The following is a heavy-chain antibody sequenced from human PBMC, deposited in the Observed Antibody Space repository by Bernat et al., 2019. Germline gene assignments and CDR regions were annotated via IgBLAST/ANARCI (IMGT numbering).Heavy chain of an antibody. D-gene: IGHD3-16*02. V-gene: IGHV4-34*02. CDR3: ARGPLIMITFGGVIVDAFDI. J-gene: IGHJ3*02. Sequence: QVQLQQWGAGLLKPSETLSLTCAVYDGSFSGYYWSWIRQPPGKGLEWIGEINHSGSTNYNPSLKSRVTISLDTSKTPFSLKLSSVTAADTAVYYCARGPLIMITFGGVIVDAFDIWGQGTMVTVSS. CDR1: DGSFSGYY. CDR2: INHSGST.